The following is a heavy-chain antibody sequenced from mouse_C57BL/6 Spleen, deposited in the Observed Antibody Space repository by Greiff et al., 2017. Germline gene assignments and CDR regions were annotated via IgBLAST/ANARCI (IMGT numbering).Heavy chain of an antibody. V-gene: IGHV1-80*01. CDR1: GYAFSSYW. Sequence: QVQLQQSGAELVKPGASVKISCKASGYAFSSYWMNWVKQRPGKGLEWIGQIYPGDGDTNYNGKFKGKATLTADKSSSTAYMQLRSLTSEDSAVYFCARGAYYSNYAWYFDVWGTGTTVTVSS. D-gene: IGHD2-5*01. CDR3: ARGAYYSNYAWYFDV. J-gene: IGHJ1*03. CDR2: IYPGDGDT.